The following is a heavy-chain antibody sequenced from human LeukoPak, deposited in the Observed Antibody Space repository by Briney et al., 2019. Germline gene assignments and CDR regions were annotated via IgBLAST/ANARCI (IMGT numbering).Heavy chain of an antibody. CDR3: ATEVHSSSWPYYYYGMDV. V-gene: IGHV1-24*01. D-gene: IGHD6-13*01. CDR1: GYTLTELS. CDR2: FDPGDGET. Sequence: GALVKVSCKVSGYTLTELSMHWVRQAPGKGLEWMGGFDPGDGETIYAQKFQGRVTMTEDTSTDTAYMELSSLRSEDTAVYYCATEVHSSSWPYYYYGMDVWGQGTTVTVSS. J-gene: IGHJ6*02.